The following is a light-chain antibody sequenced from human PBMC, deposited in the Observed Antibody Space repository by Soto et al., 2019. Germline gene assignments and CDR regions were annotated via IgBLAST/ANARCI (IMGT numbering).Light chain of an antibody. V-gene: IGLV2-8*01. CDR3: ISCAASSKFGYF. CDR1: SSDVGGYNY. Sequence: QSVLSQPPSAAGAPGKAVTISCTGTSSDVGGYNYVSWYQQHPRKAPNLIIYEVTKRPSGVPDRFSGSKSGNTASLTVSGLQAEDEAFYFLISCAASSKFGYFFGPVSYVTV. CDR2: EVT. J-gene: IGLJ1*01.